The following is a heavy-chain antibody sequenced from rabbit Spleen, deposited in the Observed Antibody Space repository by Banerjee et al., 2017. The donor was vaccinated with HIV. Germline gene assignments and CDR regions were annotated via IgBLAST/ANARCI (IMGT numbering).Heavy chain of an antibody. Sequence: QSLQESGGGLVKPGASLTLTCKASGFSFNEFSFNSGYDMCWVRQAPGKGLEWVACAYAGSSDSTYSATWAKGRFTISKTSSTTVTLQLNSLTAADTATYFCARDTSSSFSSYGMDLWGPGTLVTVS. V-gene: IGHV1S40*01. CDR3: ARDTSSSFSSYGMDL. CDR2: AYAGSSDST. CDR1: GFSFNEFSFNSGYD. D-gene: IGHD1-1*01. J-gene: IGHJ6*01.